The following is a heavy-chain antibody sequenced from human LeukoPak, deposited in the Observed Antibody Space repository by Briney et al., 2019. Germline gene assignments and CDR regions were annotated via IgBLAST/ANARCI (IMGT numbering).Heavy chain of an antibody. D-gene: IGHD3-10*01. CDR2: IYYSGST. V-gene: IGHV4-39*01. Sequence: SETLSLTCTVSGGSISSSSYYWGWIREPPGKGLEWIGSIYYSGSTYYNPSLKSRVTISVDTSKNQFSLKLSSVTAADTAVYYCARQSSVRGVITIFDYWGQGTLVTVSS. CDR1: GGSISSSSYY. CDR3: ARQSSVRGVITIFDY. J-gene: IGHJ4*02.